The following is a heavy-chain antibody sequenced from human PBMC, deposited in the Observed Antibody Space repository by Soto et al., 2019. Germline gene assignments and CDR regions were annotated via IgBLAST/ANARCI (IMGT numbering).Heavy chain of an antibody. CDR3: ARQPLARILWFGELLLNNWFDP. Sequence: SETLSLTCTVSGGSISSSSYYWGWIRQPPGKGLEWIGSIYYSGSTYYNPSLKSRVTISVDTSKNQFSLKLSSVTAADTAVYYCARQPLARILWFGELLLNNWFDPWGQGTLVTVSS. V-gene: IGHV4-39*01. CDR2: IYYSGST. J-gene: IGHJ5*02. D-gene: IGHD3-10*01. CDR1: GGSISSSSYY.